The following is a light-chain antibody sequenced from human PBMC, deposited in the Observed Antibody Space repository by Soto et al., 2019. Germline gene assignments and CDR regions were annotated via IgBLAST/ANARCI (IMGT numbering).Light chain of an antibody. CDR3: QQYYSTPFT. V-gene: IGKV4-1*01. Sequence: DIVMTQSPDSLAVSLGERATINCKFSQSILYTSNNKNYLAWYQQKPGQPPKLLIYWVSTRESGVPDRFSGSGSGTDFTLTISSLQAEDVAVYYCQQYYSTPFTFGQGTKLEIK. CDR1: QSILYTSNNKNY. CDR2: WVS. J-gene: IGKJ2*01.